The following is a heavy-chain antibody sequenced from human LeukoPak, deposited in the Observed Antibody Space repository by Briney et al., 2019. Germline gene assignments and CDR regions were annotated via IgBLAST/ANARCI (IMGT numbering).Heavy chain of an antibody. CDR3: AKEVGGYCSGGSCYTLAYFQY. CDR2: ISSSGSTI. J-gene: IGHJ1*01. D-gene: IGHD2-15*01. V-gene: IGHV3-48*03. Sequence: GGSLRLSCAASGFTFSSYEMNWVRQAPGKGLEWVSYISSSGSTIYYADSVKGRFTISRDNSKNTLYLQMNSLRAEDTAVYYCAKEVGGYCSGGSCYTLAYFQYWGQGTLVTVSS. CDR1: GFTFSSYE.